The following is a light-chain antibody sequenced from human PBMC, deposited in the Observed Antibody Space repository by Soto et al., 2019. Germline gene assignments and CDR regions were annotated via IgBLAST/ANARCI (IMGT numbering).Light chain of an antibody. Sequence: DIQITQSRATLSISVVDGVTITCRASQTISSWLAWYQQKPGKAPKLLIHDASSLQSGVPSRFSGSGSGTDFALTINNLQPEDFATFYCQQTYTTPWTFGQGTKVDI. J-gene: IGKJ1*01. CDR1: QTISSW. CDR3: QQTYTTPWT. V-gene: IGKV1-39*01. CDR2: DAS.